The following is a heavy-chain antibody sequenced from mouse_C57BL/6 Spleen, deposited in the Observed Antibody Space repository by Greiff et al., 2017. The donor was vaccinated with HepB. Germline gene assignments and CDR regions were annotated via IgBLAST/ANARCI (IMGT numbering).Heavy chain of an antibody. J-gene: IGHJ2*01. CDR2: IDPENGDT. V-gene: IGHV14-4*01. CDR1: GFNIKDDY. CDR3: TTGRTY. Sequence: VQLKESGAELVRPGASVRLSCTASGFNIKDDYMHWVKQRPEQGLEWIGWIDPENGDTEYASKFQGKATITADTSSNTAYLQLSSLTSEDTAVYYCTTGRTYWGQGTTLTVSS.